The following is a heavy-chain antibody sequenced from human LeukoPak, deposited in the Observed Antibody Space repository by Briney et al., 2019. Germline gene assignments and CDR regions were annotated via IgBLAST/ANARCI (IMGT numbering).Heavy chain of an antibody. J-gene: IGHJ6*02. CDR3: ARDPDSSGYPPGDYGMDV. D-gene: IGHD3-22*01. V-gene: IGHV1-18*01. Sequence: ASVKVSCKASGYTFTSYGISWVRQAPGQGLEWMGWISAYNGNTNYAQKLQGRVTMTTDTSTSTAYMELSRLRSDDTAVYYCARDPDSSGYPPGDYGMDVWGQGTTVTVSS. CDR2: ISAYNGNT. CDR1: GYTFTSYG.